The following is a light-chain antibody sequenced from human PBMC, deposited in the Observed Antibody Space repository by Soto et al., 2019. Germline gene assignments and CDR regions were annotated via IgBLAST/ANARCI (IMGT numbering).Light chain of an antibody. V-gene: IGKV3D-20*02. J-gene: IGKJ1*01. Sequence: EIVLTQSPGTLSLSPGERATLSCRASQSVSSSYLAWYQQKPGRAPRLLIYDASNRATGIPARFSGSGSGTDFTLTISSLEPEDFAVYYCQQRSNSWTFGQGTKVDIK. CDR1: QSVSSSY. CDR3: QQRSNSWT. CDR2: DAS.